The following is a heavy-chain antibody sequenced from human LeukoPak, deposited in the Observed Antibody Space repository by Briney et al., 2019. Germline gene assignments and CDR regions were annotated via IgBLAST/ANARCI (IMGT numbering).Heavy chain of an antibody. CDR1: GFTVSSYY. Sequence: GGSLRLSCAASGFTVSSYYMSWVRQAPGKGLEWVSVIYSGGSTYYADSVKGRFTISRDNSKNTRYLQMNSLRAEDTAVYYCARDGYSSSSAPVNWGQGTLVTVSS. J-gene: IGHJ4*02. CDR3: ARDGYSSSSAPVN. CDR2: IYSGGST. D-gene: IGHD6-6*01. V-gene: IGHV3-66*02.